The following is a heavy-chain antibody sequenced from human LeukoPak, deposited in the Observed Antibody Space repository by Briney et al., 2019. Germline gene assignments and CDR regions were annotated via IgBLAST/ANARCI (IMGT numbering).Heavy chain of an antibody. Sequence: GASVKVSCKVSGYTPTELSMHWVRQAPGKGLEWMGGFDPEDGETIYAQKFQGRVTMTEDTSTDTAYMELSSLRSEDTAVYYCAATASAAGTFDYWGQGTLVTVSS. J-gene: IGHJ4*02. CDR3: AATASAAGTFDY. CDR2: FDPEDGET. V-gene: IGHV1-24*01. D-gene: IGHD6-13*01. CDR1: GYTPTELS.